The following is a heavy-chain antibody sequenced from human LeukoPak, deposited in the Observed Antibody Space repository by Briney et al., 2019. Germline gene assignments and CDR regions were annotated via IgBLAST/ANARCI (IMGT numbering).Heavy chain of an antibody. CDR1: GFTFSSYV. V-gene: IGHV3-23*01. D-gene: IGHD2-2*01. J-gene: IGHJ6*02. CDR2: ISGSGGST. CDR3: AKFRSNCSSTSCYRLFYYYYGMDV. Sequence: PGGCLRLSCAASGFTFSSYVMSWVRQAPGKGLEWVSAISGSGGSTYYADSVKGRFTISRDNSKNTLYLQMNSLRAEDTAVYYCAKFRSNCSSTSCYRLFYYYYGMDVWGQGTTVTVSS.